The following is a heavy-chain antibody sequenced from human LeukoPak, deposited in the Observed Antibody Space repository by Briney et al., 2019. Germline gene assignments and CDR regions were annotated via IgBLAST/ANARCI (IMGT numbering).Heavy chain of an antibody. D-gene: IGHD4-11*01. CDR1: GFPFQDSG. Sequence: GGSLRLSCAASGFPFQDSGLSWVRQAPGKGLEWVSAISGSGGSTYYADSVKGRFTISRDNSKNTLYLQMNSLRAEDTAVYYCAKDSHSNYEVSWGQGTLVTVSS. CDR3: AKDSHSNYEVS. CDR2: ISGSGGST. J-gene: IGHJ4*02. V-gene: IGHV3-23*01.